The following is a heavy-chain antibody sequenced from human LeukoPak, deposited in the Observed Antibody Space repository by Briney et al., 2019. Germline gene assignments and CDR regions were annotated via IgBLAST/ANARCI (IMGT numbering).Heavy chain of an antibody. CDR1: GYTFTSYG. CDR3: ARDQITMVRGVIIDYPYVDY. CDR2: ISAYNGNT. D-gene: IGHD3-10*01. Sequence: ASVKVSCKASGYTFTSYGISWVRQAPGQGLEWMGWISAYNGNTNHAQKLQGRVTMTTDTSTSTAYMELRSLRSDDTAVYYCARDQITMVRGVIIDYPYVDYWGQGTLVTVSS. V-gene: IGHV1-18*01. J-gene: IGHJ4*02.